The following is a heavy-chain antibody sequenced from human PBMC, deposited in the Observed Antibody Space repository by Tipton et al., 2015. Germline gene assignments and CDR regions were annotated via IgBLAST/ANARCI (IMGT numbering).Heavy chain of an antibody. V-gene: IGHV4-4*02. Sequence: PGLVKPSETLSLTCAVSGGSISSSNWWTWVRQPPGKGLEWIGEIYQSGNTNYNPSLKSRVTISVDTSKTQFSLKMSSVTASDTAVYYCARARGRHGGLFDSWGQGILVTVSS. CDR1: GGSISSSNW. J-gene: IGHJ4*02. CDR2: IYQSGNT. D-gene: IGHD4-23*01. CDR3: ARARGRHGGLFDS.